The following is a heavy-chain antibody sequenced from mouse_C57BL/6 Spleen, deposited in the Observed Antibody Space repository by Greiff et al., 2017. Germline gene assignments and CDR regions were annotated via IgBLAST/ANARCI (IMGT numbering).Heavy chain of an antibody. D-gene: IGHD4-1*02. CDR3: ARRQLGNYAMDY. CDR2: INPYNGGT. J-gene: IGHJ4*01. Sequence: VHVKQSGPVLVKPGASVKMSCKASGYTFTDYYMNWVKQSHGKSLEWIGVINPYNGGTSYNQKFKGKATLTVDKSSSTAYMELNSLTSEDSAVYYCARRQLGNYAMDYWGQGTSVTVSS. V-gene: IGHV1-19*01. CDR1: GYTFTDYY.